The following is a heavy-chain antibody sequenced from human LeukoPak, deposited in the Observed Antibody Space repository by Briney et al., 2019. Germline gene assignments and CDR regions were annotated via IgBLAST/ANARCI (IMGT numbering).Heavy chain of an antibody. CDR3: ARDACGGDCFTDY. J-gene: IGHJ4*02. CDR1: GDSISSGGYY. D-gene: IGHD2-21*02. CDR2: IYYSGST. Sequence: SQTLSLTCTVSGDSISSGGYYWRWIRQHPGKGLEWIGYIYYSGSTYYNPSLKSRVTISVDTSKNQFSLKLSSVTAADTAVYYCARDACGGDCFTDYWGQGTLVTVSS. V-gene: IGHV4-31*03.